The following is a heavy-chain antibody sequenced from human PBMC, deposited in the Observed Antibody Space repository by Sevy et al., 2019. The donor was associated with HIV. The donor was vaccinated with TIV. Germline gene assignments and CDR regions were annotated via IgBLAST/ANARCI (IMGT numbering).Heavy chain of an antibody. V-gene: IGHV3-53*01. J-gene: IGHJ6*02. D-gene: IGHD3-10*02. CDR3: ARDGSSYYYVGGMDV. CDR1: GFTVSSNY. CDR2: IYSGGST. Sequence: GGSLRLSCAASGFTVSSNYMSWVRQAPGKGLEWVSVIYSGGSTYYADSVKGRFTISRDNSKNTLYLQRNSLRAEDTAVYYCARDGSSYYYVGGMDVWGQGTTVTVSS.